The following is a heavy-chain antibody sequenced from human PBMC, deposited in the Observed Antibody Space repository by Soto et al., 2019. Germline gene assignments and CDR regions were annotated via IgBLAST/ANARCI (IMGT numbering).Heavy chain of an antibody. CDR2: TYYKSKWYN. Sequence: PSQTLSLTCAISGDSVSSNSAAWHWIRQSPSRGLEWLGRTYYKSKWYNDYAVSVRSRITINPDTSKNQFSLQLNSVTPEDTAVYYCAKMTGYYKGNWFDPWGQGTLVTVSS. V-gene: IGHV6-1*01. CDR1: GDSVSSNSAA. CDR3: AKMTGYYKGNWFDP. J-gene: IGHJ5*02. D-gene: IGHD3-9*01.